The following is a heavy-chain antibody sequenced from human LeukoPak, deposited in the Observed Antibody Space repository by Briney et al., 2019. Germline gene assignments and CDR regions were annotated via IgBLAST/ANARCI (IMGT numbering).Heavy chain of an antibody. D-gene: IGHD3-3*01. J-gene: IGHJ4*02. CDR3: ARDSWTRITIFGVVIEQYYFDY. CDR1: GYTFTSYG. CDR2: ISAYNGNT. Sequence: GASVKVSCKASGYTFTSYGISWVRQAPGQGLESMGWISAYNGNTNYAQKLQGRVTMTTDTSTSTAYMELRSLRSDDTAVYYCARDSWTRITIFGVVIEQYYFDYWGQGTLVTVSS. V-gene: IGHV1-18*01.